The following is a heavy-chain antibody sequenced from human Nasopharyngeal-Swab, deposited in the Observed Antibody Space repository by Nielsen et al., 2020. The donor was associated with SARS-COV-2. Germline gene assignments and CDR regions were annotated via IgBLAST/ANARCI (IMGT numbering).Heavy chain of an antibody. CDR2: IYYGGST. V-gene: IGHV4-39*01. CDR3: ATLSSSWYEYYFDY. Sequence: SETLSLTCTVSGGSISSSTYYWAWIRQPPGKGLEWIGSIYYGGSTYYNPSLMSRVTISVDTSKNQFSLKLSSVTAADTAVYYCATLSSSWYEYYFDYWGQGTLVTVSS. J-gene: IGHJ4*02. D-gene: IGHD6-13*01. CDR1: GGSISSSTYY.